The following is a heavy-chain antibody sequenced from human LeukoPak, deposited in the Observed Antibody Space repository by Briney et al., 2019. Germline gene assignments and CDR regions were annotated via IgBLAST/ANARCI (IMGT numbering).Heavy chain of an antibody. J-gene: IGHJ4*02. CDR3: ARGTVTMVDY. CDR2: IYSGGST. CDR1: EFTVSSNY. D-gene: IGHD3-10*01. V-gene: IGHV3-66*01. Sequence: GGSLRLSCIASEFTVSSNYMSWVRQAPGRGLEWVSVIYSGGSTYYADSVKGRFTISRDNSKNTLFLQMNSLRAGDTAVYYCARGTVTMVDYWGQGTLVTVSS.